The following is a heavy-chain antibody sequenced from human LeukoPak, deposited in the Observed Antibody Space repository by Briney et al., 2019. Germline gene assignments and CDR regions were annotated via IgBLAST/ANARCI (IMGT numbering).Heavy chain of an antibody. J-gene: IGHJ6*02. D-gene: IGHD6-19*01. Sequence: SVKVSCKASGGTFSSYAISWVRQAPGQGLEWMGRIIPILGIANYVQKFQGRVTITADKSTSTAYMELSSLRSEDTAVYYCASRVAVAGIERWNYYYYGMDVWGQGTTVTVSS. CDR1: GGTFSSYA. V-gene: IGHV1-69*04. CDR3: ASRVAVAGIERWNYYYYGMDV. CDR2: IIPILGIA.